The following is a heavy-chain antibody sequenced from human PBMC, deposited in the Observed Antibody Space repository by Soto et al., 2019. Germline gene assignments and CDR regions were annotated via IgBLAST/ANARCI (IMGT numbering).Heavy chain of an antibody. V-gene: IGHV1-69*13. CDR3: ARIPGYCTNGVCPNFGGMDV. Sequence: SVKVSCKASGGTFSSYAISWVRQAPGQGLEWLGGIIPIFGTANYAQKFQGRVTITADESTSTAYMELSSLRSEDTAVYYCARIPGYCTNGVCPNFGGMDVWGQGTTVTVSS. J-gene: IGHJ6*02. CDR2: IIPIFGTA. D-gene: IGHD2-8*01. CDR1: GGTFSSYA.